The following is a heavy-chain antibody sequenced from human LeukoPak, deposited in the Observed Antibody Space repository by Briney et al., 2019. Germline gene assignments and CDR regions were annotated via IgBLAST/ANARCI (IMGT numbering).Heavy chain of an antibody. J-gene: IGHJ4*02. Sequence: ASVKVSCKASGYTFTGYYMHWVRQAPGQGLEWMGWINPNSGGTNYAQKFQGRVTMTRDTSISTAYMELSRLRSDDTAVYYCARASGYDYLQIDYWGQGTLVTVSS. CDR3: ARASGYDYLQIDY. CDR2: INPNSGGT. CDR1: GYTFTGYY. D-gene: IGHD5-12*01. V-gene: IGHV1-2*02.